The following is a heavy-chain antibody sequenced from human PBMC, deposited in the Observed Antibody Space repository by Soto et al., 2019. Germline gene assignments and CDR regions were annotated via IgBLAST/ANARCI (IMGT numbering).Heavy chain of an antibody. CDR1: GYTFTSYG. J-gene: IGHJ4*02. CDR2: ISAYNGNT. CDR3: ARGITMVRGVTGLFDY. Sequence: ASVKVSCKASGYTFTSYGISWVRQAPGQGLEWMGWISAYNGNTNYAQKPQGRVTMTTDTSTSTAYMELRSLRSDDTAVYYCARGITMVRGVTGLFDYWGQGTLVTVSS. V-gene: IGHV1-18*01. D-gene: IGHD3-10*01.